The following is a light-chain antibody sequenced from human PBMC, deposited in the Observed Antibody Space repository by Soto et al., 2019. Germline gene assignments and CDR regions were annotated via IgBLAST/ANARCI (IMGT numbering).Light chain of an antibody. Sequence: QLVLTQPPSASASLGASVKLTCTLSSGHNSYAIAWHQQQPEKGPRYLMKLNSDGSHSKGDGIPDRFSGSSSGAERYLTISGLRFEDGADYYCQTSSFDIRVFGGGARLTVL. V-gene: IGLV4-69*01. J-gene: IGLJ3*02. CDR2: LNSDGSH. CDR3: QTSSFDIRV. CDR1: SGHNSYA.